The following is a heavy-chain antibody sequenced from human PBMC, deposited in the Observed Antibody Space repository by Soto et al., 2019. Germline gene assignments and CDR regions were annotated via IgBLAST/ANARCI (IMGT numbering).Heavy chain of an antibody. CDR2: VYSGGGT. D-gene: IGHD3-10*01. CDR1: GFSVSRNY. Sequence: QLVETGGGVIQPGTSLTLSCAASGFSVSRNYMTWVRQAPGKGLEWVSFVYSGGGTFYTDAVKGRFILSRDDSQNTVYLQMNNLRPEGTAVYYCARVPGRLWGRGTVVTVAS. CDR3: ARVPGRL. V-gene: IGHV3-53*02. J-gene: IGHJ4*02.